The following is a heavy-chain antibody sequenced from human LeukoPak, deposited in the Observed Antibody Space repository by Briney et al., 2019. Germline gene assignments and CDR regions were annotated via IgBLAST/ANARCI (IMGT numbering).Heavy chain of an antibody. D-gene: IGHD2-2*01. CDR1: GGTFSSYA. Sequence: SVKVSCKASGGTFSSYAISWVRQAPGQGPEWMGRIIPILGIANYAQKFQGRVTITADKSTSTAYMELSSLRSEDTAVYYCAILQDQLLPNWFDPWGQGTLVTVSS. J-gene: IGHJ5*02. CDR3: AILQDQLLPNWFDP. V-gene: IGHV1-69*04. CDR2: IIPILGIA.